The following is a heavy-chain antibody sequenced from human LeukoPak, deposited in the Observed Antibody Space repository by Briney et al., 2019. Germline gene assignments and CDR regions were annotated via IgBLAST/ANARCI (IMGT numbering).Heavy chain of an antibody. V-gene: IGHV1-69*13. Sequence: SVKVSCKASGGTFSSYAISWVRQAPGRGLEWMGGIIPIFGTANYAQKFQGRVTITADESTSTAYMELSSLRSEDTAVYYCAREGAITMIVNGEAYFDYWGQGTLVTVSS. CDR1: GGTFSSYA. D-gene: IGHD3-22*01. J-gene: IGHJ4*02. CDR3: AREGAITMIVNGEAYFDY. CDR2: IIPIFGTA.